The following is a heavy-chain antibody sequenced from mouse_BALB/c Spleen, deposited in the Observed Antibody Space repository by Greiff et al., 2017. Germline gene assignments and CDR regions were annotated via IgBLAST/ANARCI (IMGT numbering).Heavy chain of an antibody. CDR1: GFTFSSYG. CDR2: ISNGGGST. J-gene: IGHJ4*01. CDR3: ARHRGHY. V-gene: IGHV5-12-2*01. D-gene: IGHD3-3*01. Sequence: EVKVVESGGDLVKPGGSLKLSCAASGFTFSSYGMSWVRQTPDKRLEWVAYISNGGGSTYYPDTVKGRFTISRDNAKNTLYLQMSSLKSEDTAMYYCARHRGHYWGQGTSVTVSS.